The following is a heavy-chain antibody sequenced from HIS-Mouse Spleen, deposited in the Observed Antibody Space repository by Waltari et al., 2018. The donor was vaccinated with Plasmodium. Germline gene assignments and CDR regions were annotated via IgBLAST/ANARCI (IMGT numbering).Heavy chain of an antibody. D-gene: IGHD2-8*01. Sequence: QVQLVESGGGVVQPGRSMRLSCAASGFTFSSYGMHWVSQAPGKGLEWVAVIWYDGSNKYYADSVKGRFTISRDNSKNTLYLQMNSLRAEDTAVYYCAKVAQGTRDAFDIWGQGTMVTVSS. V-gene: IGHV3-33*06. CDR2: IWYDGSNK. CDR3: AKVAQGTRDAFDI. J-gene: IGHJ3*02. CDR1: GFTFSSYG.